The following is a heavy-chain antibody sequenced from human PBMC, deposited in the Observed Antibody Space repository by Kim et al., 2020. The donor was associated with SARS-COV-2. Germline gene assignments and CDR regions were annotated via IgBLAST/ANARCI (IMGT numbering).Heavy chain of an antibody. J-gene: IGHJ4*02. CDR1: GVSISNYG. V-gene: IGHV3-23*01. CDR3: AKTQGFISASLDN. CDR2: ITYNSDAT. Sequence: GGSLRLSCAASGVSISNYGMTWVRQAPGKGPEWLSGITYNSDATYYAGSVKGRFTISRDNSKNTLYLQMNSLRAEDTAVYYCAKTQGFISASLDNWGQGTLVTVSS. D-gene: IGHD6-25*01.